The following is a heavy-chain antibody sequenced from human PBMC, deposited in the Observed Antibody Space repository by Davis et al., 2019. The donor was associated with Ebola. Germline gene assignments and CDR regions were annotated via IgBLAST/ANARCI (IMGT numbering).Heavy chain of an antibody. CDR2: ISAYNGNT. J-gene: IGHJ4*02. CDR1: GYTFTSYG. Sequence: ASVKVSCKASGYTFTSYGISWVRQAPGQGLEWMGWISAYNGNTNYAQKLQGRVTMTTDTSTSTAYMELRSLRSDDTAVYYCARLPPRADPYYFDYWGQGTLVTVSS. V-gene: IGHV1-18*01. CDR3: ARLPPRADPYYFDY.